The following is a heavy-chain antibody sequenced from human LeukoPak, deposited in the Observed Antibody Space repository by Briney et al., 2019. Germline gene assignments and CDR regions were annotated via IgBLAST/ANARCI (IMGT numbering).Heavy chain of an antibody. CDR1: GFTFSSYG. Sequence: GGSLRLSCAASGFTFSSYGMHWVRQAPGKGLEWVAAIWYDGSNKYYADSVKGRFTISRDNSKNTLYLQMNSLRAEDTAVYYCARDKYGSGSYFDYWGQGTLVTVSS. D-gene: IGHD3-10*01. J-gene: IGHJ4*02. CDR2: IWYDGSNK. CDR3: ARDKYGSGSYFDY. V-gene: IGHV3-33*01.